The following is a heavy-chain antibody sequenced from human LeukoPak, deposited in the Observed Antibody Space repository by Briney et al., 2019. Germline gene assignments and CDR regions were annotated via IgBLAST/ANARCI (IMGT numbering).Heavy chain of an antibody. J-gene: IGHJ4*02. V-gene: IGHV1-18*01. D-gene: IGHD6-13*01. Sequence: ASVKVSCKASGYTFPSYGINWVRQAPAQGLEWMGWISAYNGNTNYAHQVQGRVTMTTDTSTSTAYMELRSLRSDDTAVYYCAKAHYSVAAAGMSDDWGQGTLVTVSS. CDR3: AKAHYSVAAAGMSDD. CDR1: GYTFPSYG. CDR2: ISAYNGNT.